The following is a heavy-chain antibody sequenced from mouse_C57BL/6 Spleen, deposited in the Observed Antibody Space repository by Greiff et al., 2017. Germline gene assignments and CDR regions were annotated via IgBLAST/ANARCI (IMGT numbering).Heavy chain of an antibody. CDR3: TVYYGIGD. D-gene: IGHD2-1*01. Sequence: EVQLQESGGGLVQPGGSMKLSCVASGFTFSNYWMNWVRQSPEKGLEWVAQIRLKSDNYATHYAESVKGRFTISRDDSKSSVYLQMNNLRAEDTGIYYCTVYYGIGDWGQGTLVTVSA. CDR2: IRLKSDNYAT. J-gene: IGHJ3*01. V-gene: IGHV6-3*01. CDR1: GFTFSNYW.